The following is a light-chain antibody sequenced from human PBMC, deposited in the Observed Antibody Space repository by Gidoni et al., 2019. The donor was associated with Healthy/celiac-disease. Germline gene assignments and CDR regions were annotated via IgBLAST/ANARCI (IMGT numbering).Light chain of an antibody. CDR3: CSYAGSPRYV. Sequence: SVSGSPGQSVTISCTGTSSDVGGYNYVSWYQQHPGKAPKLMIYDVSKRPSGVPDRFSVSKSGNPASLTISGLQAEDEADYYCCSYAGSPRYVFGTGTKVTVL. V-gene: IGLV2-11*01. J-gene: IGLJ1*01. CDR1: SSDVGGYNY. CDR2: DVS.